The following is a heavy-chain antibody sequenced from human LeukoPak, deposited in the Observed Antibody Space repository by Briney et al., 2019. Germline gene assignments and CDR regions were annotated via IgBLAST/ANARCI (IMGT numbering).Heavy chain of an antibody. J-gene: IGHJ4*02. CDR3: ARVREYYDYVWGSYRAPFDY. D-gene: IGHD3-16*02. V-gene: IGHV3-48*01. CDR2: ISSSSSTI. CDR1: GFTFSSYS. Sequence: QSGGSLRLSCAASGFTFSSYSMNWVRQAPGKGLEWVSYISSSSSTIYYADSVKGRFTISRDNAKNSLYLQMNSLRAEDTAVYYCARVREYYDYVWGSYRAPFDYWGQGTLVTVSS.